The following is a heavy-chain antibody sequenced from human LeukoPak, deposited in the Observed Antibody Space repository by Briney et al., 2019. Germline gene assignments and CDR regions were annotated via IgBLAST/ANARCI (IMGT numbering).Heavy chain of an antibody. D-gene: IGHD3-10*01. J-gene: IGHJ6*02. V-gene: IGHV4-59*01. CDR2: IYYSGST. Sequence: SETLSLTCTVSGGSISSYYWCWIRQPPGKGLEWIGYIYYSGSTNYNPSLKSRVTISVDTSKNQFSLKLSSVTAADTAVYYCARAPWFGGYGMDVWGQGTTVTVSS. CDR1: GGSISSYY. CDR3: ARAPWFGGYGMDV.